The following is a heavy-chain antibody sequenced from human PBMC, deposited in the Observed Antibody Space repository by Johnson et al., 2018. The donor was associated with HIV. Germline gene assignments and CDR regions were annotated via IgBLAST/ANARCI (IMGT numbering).Heavy chain of an antibody. CDR2: INWNGGST. D-gene: IGHD2-15*01. J-gene: IGHJ3*02. CDR3: ARDRGRGSEDAFDI. V-gene: IGHV3-20*04. Sequence: MMLVESGGGVVRPGGSLRLSCAASGFTFDDYGMNWVRQAPGKGLEWVSGINWNGGSTGYADSVKGRSTIYRDNAKNSLYLQMSSLRAEDTALYYCARDRGRGSEDAFDIWGQGTMVTVSS. CDR1: GFTFDDYG.